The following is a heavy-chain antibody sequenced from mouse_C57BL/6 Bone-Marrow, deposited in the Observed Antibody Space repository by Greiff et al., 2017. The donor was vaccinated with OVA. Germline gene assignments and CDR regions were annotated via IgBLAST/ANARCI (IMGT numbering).Heavy chain of an antibody. CDR1: GYTFTDYY. Sequence: EVQLQQSGPELVKPGASVKISCKASGYTFTDYYMNWVKQSHGKSLEWIGDVNPNNGGTSYNQKFKGKATLTVDKSSSTAYMELRSLTSEDSAVYYCARNVWIYDGSDYWGQGTTLTVSS. D-gene: IGHD2-3*01. V-gene: IGHV1-26*01. J-gene: IGHJ2*01. CDR3: ARNVWIYDGSDY. CDR2: VNPNNGGT.